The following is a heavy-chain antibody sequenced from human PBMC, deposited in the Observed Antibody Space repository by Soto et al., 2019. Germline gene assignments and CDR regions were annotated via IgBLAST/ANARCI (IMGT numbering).Heavy chain of an antibody. V-gene: IGHV4-61*01. CDR3: ASGSGPNDAFDI. CDR2: IYDSGST. J-gene: IGHJ3*02. Sequence: QVQLQESGPGLVKPSETLSLTCTVSGGSVSSGSYYWSWIRQPPGKGLEWIGYIYDSGSTDYNPALKSRATVAVNTSKYLYSPKLSSVTAADSAVYYRASGSGPNDAFDIWGQGTMFTVSS. D-gene: IGHD2-15*01. CDR1: GGSVSSGSYY.